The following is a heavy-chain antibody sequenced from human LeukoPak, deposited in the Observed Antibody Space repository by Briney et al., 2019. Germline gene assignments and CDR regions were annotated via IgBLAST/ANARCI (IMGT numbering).Heavy chain of an antibody. Sequence: GASVKVSCKASGGTFSSYAISWVRQAPGQGLEWMGGIIPIFGTANYAQKFQGRVTIPTDESTSTAYMELSSLRSEDTAVYYCARGAPAAGTRIWFDPWGQGTLVTVSS. CDR3: ARGAPAAGTRIWFDP. CDR2: IIPIFGTA. V-gene: IGHV1-69*05. CDR1: GGTFSSYA. J-gene: IGHJ5*02. D-gene: IGHD6-13*01.